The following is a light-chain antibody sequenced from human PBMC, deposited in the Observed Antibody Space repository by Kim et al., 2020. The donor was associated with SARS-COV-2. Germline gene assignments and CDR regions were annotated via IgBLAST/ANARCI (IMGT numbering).Light chain of an antibody. CDR3: HQSGGLPHT. CDR2: YAS. Sequence: SETPKEKVTSTCRASQSSGSSLHWYQQKPGQSPKLLIKYASQSCSGVTSRFSGSGSGTDFTLTISSLEAEDAATYYCHQSGGLPHTFGQGTKLEI. CDR1: QSSGSS. J-gene: IGKJ2*01. V-gene: IGKV6-21*01.